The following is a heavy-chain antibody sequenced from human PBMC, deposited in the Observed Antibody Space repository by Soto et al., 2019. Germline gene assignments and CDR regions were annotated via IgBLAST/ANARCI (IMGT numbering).Heavy chain of an antibody. Sequence: QVQLVQSGAEVKKPGSSVKVSCKASGGTFSSYAISWVRQAPGQGLEWMGGIIPIFGTANYAQKFQGRVTITADESTSTAYMELSSLRSEDTAVYYCQISKGYSSSWYDASYGMDVWGQGTTVTVSS. J-gene: IGHJ6*02. CDR3: QISKGYSSSWYDASYGMDV. CDR2: IIPIFGTA. CDR1: GGTFSSYA. V-gene: IGHV1-69*01. D-gene: IGHD6-13*01.